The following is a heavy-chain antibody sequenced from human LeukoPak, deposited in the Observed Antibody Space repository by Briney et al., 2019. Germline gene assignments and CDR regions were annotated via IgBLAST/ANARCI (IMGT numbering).Heavy chain of an antibody. Sequence: PGGSLRFSCAASGFTFSSYAMSWVRQAPGKGLEWVSAISGSGGSTYYADSVKGRFTISRDNSKNTLFLQMNSLRGEDTAMYYCARVQGGGYRTADYWGQGTLVTVSS. V-gene: IGHV3-23*01. D-gene: IGHD6-19*01. J-gene: IGHJ4*02. CDR2: ISGSGGST. CDR3: ARVQGGGYRTADY. CDR1: GFTFSSYA.